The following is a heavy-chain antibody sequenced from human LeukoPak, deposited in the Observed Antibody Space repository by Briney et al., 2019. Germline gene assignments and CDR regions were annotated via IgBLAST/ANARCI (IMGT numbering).Heavy chain of an antibody. V-gene: IGHV1-46*01. D-gene: IGHD6-19*01. CDR3: ARTAVAGTIMYRLFWFDP. Sequence: ASVKVSCKASGYTFTSYGISWVRQAPGQGLEWMGIINPSGGSTSYAQKFQGRVTMTRDTSTSTVYMELSSLRSEDTAVYYCARTAVAGTIMYRLFWFDPWGQGTLVTVSS. J-gene: IGHJ5*02. CDR2: INPSGGST. CDR1: GYTFTSYG.